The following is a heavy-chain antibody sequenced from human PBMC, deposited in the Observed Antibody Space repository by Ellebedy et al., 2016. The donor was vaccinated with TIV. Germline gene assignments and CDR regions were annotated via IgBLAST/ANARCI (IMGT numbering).Heavy chain of an antibody. CDR2: INPNSGDI. CDR3: ARDNYLGFGKSFHFDH. D-gene: IGHD4-11*01. Sequence: ASVKVSCKASGYTFNGYYMHWVRQAPGQGFEWMGWINPNSGDINYGQKFQGRVTMTRDTSISTAYMELSSLTSDDTAVYYCARDNYLGFGKSFHFDHWGQGTPVTVSS. J-gene: IGHJ4*02. V-gene: IGHV1-2*02. CDR1: GYTFNGYY.